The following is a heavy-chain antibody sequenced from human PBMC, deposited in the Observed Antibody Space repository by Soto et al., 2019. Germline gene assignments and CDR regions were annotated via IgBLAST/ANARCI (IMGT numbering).Heavy chain of an antibody. V-gene: IGHV1-69*13. CDR2: IIPIFGTA. J-gene: IGHJ4*02. D-gene: IGHD3-22*01. Sequence: ASVNVSCTVSGYTLPAFSMQYLRQAPGQGLAWMGGIIPIFGTANYAQKFQGRVTITADESTSTAYMELSSLRSEETAVYYCAVTIHYYDSSGYPGPLDYWGQGTLVTGSS. CDR3: AVTIHYYDSSGYPGPLDY. CDR1: GYTLPAFS.